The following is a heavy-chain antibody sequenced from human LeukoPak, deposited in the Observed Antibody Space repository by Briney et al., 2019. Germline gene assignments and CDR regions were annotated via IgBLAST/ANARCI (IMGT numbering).Heavy chain of an antibody. J-gene: IGHJ4*02. CDR3: AGGSLAAAGTPFDY. CDR1: GGSISSGGYY. V-gene: IGHV4-34*01. CDR2: INHSGST. D-gene: IGHD6-13*01. Sequence: SETLSLTCAVSGGSISSGGYYWSWIRQPPGKGLEWIGEINHSGSTNYNPSLKSRVTISVDTSKNQFSLKLSSVTAADTAVYYCAGGSLAAAGTPFDYWGQGTLVTVSS.